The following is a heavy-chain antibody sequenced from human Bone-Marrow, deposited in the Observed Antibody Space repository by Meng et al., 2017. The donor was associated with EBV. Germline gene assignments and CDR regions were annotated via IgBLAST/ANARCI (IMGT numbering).Heavy chain of an antibody. V-gene: IGHV3-21*01. Sequence: EVQLVESGGXLVKPGGSLRLSCAASGFTFSSYSMNWVRQAPGKGLEWVSSISSSSSYIYYADSVKGRFTISRDNAKNSLYLQMNSLRAEDTAVYYCARGAYDYIWGSYEDYWGQGTLVTVSS. J-gene: IGHJ4*02. CDR2: ISSSSSYI. CDR3: ARGAYDYIWGSYEDY. CDR1: GFTFSSYS. D-gene: IGHD3-16*01.